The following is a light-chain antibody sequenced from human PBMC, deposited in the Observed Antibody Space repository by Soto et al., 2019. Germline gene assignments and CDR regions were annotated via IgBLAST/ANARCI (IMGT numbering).Light chain of an antibody. CDR2: AAS. V-gene: IGKV1-39*01. J-gene: IGKJ4*02. CDR1: QSISLF. CDR3: HQTDSIPET. Sequence: DIQMTQPPSSLSASVGDTVTITCRASQSISLFLNWYQQKPGKAPKLLIYAASNLHSGVPSRFSGSGSGTEFTLTISSLQPEDFATYYCHQTDSIPETFGRGTKVEIK.